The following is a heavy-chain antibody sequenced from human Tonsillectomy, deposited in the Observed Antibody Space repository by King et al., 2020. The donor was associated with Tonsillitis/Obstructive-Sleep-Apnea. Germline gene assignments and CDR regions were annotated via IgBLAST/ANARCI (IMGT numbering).Heavy chain of an antibody. CDR2: ISHSGRT. CDR1: GGSLSDYY. Sequence: VQLQQWGAGLLKPSETLSLTCAVSGGSLSDYYWSWIRQSPGKGLEWIGEISHSGRTNYNPSLKTRVAMSVDTSKKQISLKLSSVTAADTAVYYCARTGKITPLDTIRIRGNWFDPWGQGTLVTVSS. CDR3: ARTGKITPLDTIRIRGNWFDP. V-gene: IGHV4-34*01. J-gene: IGHJ5*02. D-gene: IGHD5-12*01.